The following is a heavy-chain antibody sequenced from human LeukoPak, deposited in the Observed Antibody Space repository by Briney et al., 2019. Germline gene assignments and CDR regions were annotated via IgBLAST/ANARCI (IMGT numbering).Heavy chain of an antibody. J-gene: IGHJ4*02. V-gene: IGHV3-74*01. CDR2: SNSDGSST. CDR1: GVTFSSYW. CDR3: SIVWYYYDSSGYFYFDY. Sequence: GGSLTLTCAVSGVTFSSYWKHWVRQAQGKGMGWDSRSNSDGSSTIYAVSVERRFTISRDNAKNKLSLQINSLRSEDTAVYYVSIVWYYYDSSGYFYFDYWGQGPLVTVSS. D-gene: IGHD3-22*01.